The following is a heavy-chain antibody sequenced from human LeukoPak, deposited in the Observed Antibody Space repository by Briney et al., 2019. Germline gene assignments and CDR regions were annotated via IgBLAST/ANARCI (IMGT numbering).Heavy chain of an antibody. CDR3: ARHERDASLDHAFDI. D-gene: IGHD5-24*01. J-gene: IGHJ3*02. Sequence: SKTLSLTCTVSGGSISSYYWSWIRQPPGKGLEGIGYIYYSGSTSYNPSLKSRVTILVDTSKNQLSLKLSSVTAADTAVYYCARHERDASLDHAFDIWGQGTMVTVSS. CDR2: IYYSGST. CDR1: GGSISSYY. V-gene: IGHV4-59*08.